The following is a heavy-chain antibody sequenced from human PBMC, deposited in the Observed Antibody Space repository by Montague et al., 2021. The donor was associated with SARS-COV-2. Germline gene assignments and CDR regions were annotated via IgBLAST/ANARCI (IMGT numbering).Heavy chain of an antibody. D-gene: IGHD3-10*01. CDR3: ARDRGYGDFYYYGMDV. V-gene: IGHV3-48*03. CDR1: GFTFSNYE. Sequence: SLKLSCAASGFTFSNYEMNWVRQAPGKGPEWVLYISSSGSTINYADSVKGRFTISRDNAKNSLYLQMNSLRAEDTGVYYCARDRGYGDFYYYGMDVWGQGTTVTVSS. J-gene: IGHJ6*02. CDR2: ISSSGSTI.